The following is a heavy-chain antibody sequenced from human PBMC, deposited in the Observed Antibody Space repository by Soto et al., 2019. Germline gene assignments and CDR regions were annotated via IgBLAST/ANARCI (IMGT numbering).Heavy chain of an antibody. V-gene: IGHV3-74*03. CDR2: INRDGSTT. Sequence: EVQLVESGGGLVQRGGSLRLSCASSGFTYSSYWMHWFRHAPGKGLLWVSGINRDGSTTPYADSVKGRFIISRDNAKNTVYLQMNSLKAEDTAAYYCARDYDFWISYPSFYFDYLGQGNLFTVSS. CDR3: ARDYDFWISYPSFYFDY. J-gene: IGHJ4*02. CDR1: GFTYSSYW. D-gene: IGHD3-3*01.